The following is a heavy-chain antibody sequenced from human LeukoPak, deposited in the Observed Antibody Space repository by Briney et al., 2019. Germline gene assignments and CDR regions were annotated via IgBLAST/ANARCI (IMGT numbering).Heavy chain of an antibody. V-gene: IGHV3-21*01. J-gene: IGHJ4*02. CDR2: ISSGSSYI. D-gene: IGHD3-10*01. Sequence: PGRSLRLSCAASGFTFSSYSINWVRQAPGKGLEWVSSISSGSSYIYYADSVKGRFTISRDNAKNSLYLQMNSLGVEDTAVYYCARSYGSGSQFDCWGQGTLVTVSS. CDR1: GFTFSSYS. CDR3: ARSYGSGSQFDC.